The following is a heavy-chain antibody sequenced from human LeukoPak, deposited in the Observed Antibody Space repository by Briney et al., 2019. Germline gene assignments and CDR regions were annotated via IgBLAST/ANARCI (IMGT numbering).Heavy chain of an antibody. CDR2: IRQDGGDK. V-gene: IGHV3-7*01. CDR3: ARYFDNTAFSWRRFDY. Sequence: PGGSLRLSCAASGFTFGNFWMTWVRQAPGKGPEWLATIRQDGGDKWYLDSVKGRFTISRDNAKNSLFLQMNSLRVEDTAVYYCARYFDNTAFSWRRFDYWGQGALVTVSS. CDR1: GFTFGNFW. D-gene: IGHD2/OR15-2a*01. J-gene: IGHJ4*02.